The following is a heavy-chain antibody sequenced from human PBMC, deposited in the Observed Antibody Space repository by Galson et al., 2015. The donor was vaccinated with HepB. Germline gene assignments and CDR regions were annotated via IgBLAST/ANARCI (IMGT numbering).Heavy chain of an antibody. D-gene: IGHD3-16*01. Sequence: SLRLSCAASGFTFSKYAMTWVRQAPGKGLEWVSTISGSGDNTFYADSIKGRFAISRDDSKNTLYLQMNSLRADDTAVYYCAKDLNYGNFDYWGQGTLVTVSS. J-gene: IGHJ4*02. CDR1: GFTFSKYA. CDR3: AKDLNYGNFDY. V-gene: IGHV3-23*01. CDR2: ISGSGDNT.